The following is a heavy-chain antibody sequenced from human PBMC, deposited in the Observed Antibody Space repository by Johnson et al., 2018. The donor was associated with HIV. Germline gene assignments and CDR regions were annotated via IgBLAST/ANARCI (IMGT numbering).Heavy chain of an antibody. CDR1: GFTFDDYG. CDR3: ARERSLVRGVMPVAFDI. V-gene: IGHV3-20*04. CDR2: INWNGGNT. D-gene: IGHD3-10*01. J-gene: IGHJ3*02. Sequence: VLLVESGGGVVRPGGSLRLSCAPSGFTFDDYGMSWVRQAPGKGLEWVSGINWNGGNTSYADSVKGRFTISRDNAKNSLYLQMNSLRAEDTALYYCARERSLVRGVMPVAFDIWGQGTMVTVSS.